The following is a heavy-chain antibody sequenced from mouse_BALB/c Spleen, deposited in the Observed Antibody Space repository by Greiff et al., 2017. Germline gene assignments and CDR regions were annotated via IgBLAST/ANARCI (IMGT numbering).Heavy chain of an antibody. CDR2: INPNNGGT. Sequence: VQLQQSGPELVKPGASVKIPCKASGYTFTDYNMDWVKQSHGKSLEWIGDINPNNGGTIYNQKFKGKATLTVDKSSSTAYMELRSLTSEDTAVYYCARRIFGYGVFAYWGQGTLVTVSA. D-gene: IGHD1-1*01. CDR1: GYTFTDYN. CDR3: ARRIFGYGVFAY. J-gene: IGHJ3*01. V-gene: IGHV1-18*01.